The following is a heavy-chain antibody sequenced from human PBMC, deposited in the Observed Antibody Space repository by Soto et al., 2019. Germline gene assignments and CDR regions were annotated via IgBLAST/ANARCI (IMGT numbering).Heavy chain of an antibody. J-gene: IGHJ6*02. CDR1: GLTFSDYY. V-gene: IGHV3-11*01. CDR3: ARAPYFGLATYYDYAVDV. Sequence: QVQLVESGGGLVKPGGSLRLSCAASGLTFSDYYMTWLRQAPGKGLEWISYISSSAGTIYYADSVKGRFTISRDNAKNSLYLQMTTLRGDDTAVYYCARAPYFGLATYYDYAVDVWGQGTGVTVSS. CDR2: ISSSAGTI. D-gene: IGHD3-10*01.